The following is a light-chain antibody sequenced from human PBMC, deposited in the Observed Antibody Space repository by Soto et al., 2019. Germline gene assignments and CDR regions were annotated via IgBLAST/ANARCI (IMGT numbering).Light chain of an antibody. V-gene: IGKV1-8*01. J-gene: IGKJ5*01. CDR2: AAS. CDR3: QQLNSYLT. CDR1: QGISSY. Sequence: AIRITRSPSSLSASTGDRVTINCRASQGISSYLAWYQKKPGTAPDLLIYAASTLQSGVPSRFSGSGSGTESTLTISSLQPEDFATYYCQQLNSYLTFCQGTRLEIK.